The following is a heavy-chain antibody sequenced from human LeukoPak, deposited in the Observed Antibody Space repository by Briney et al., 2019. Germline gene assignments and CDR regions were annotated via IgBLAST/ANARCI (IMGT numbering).Heavy chain of an antibody. Sequence: ASVKVSCKASGYTFTGYYMHWVRPAPGQGLEWMGWINPNSGGTNYAQKFQGRVTMTRDTSISTAYMELSRLRSDDTAVYYCARAEYYYDSSGYYYYFDYWGQGTLVTVSS. D-gene: IGHD3-22*01. CDR2: INPNSGGT. CDR1: GYTFTGYY. V-gene: IGHV1-2*02. J-gene: IGHJ4*02. CDR3: ARAEYYYDSSGYYYYFDY.